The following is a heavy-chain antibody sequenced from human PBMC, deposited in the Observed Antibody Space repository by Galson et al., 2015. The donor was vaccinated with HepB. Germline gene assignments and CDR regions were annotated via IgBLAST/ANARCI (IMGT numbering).Heavy chain of an antibody. CDR3: ARVRPSCSSSSCSPPWFDP. Sequence: SVTVSCKASGYTFTNYDINWVRQATGQGLEWMGWMNPSSGNTGYAQKFQGRVTMTRSTSISTAYMELSNLRSEDTAIYYCARVRPSCSSSSCSPPWFDPWGQGTLVAVSS. J-gene: IGHJ5*02. CDR2: MNPSSGNT. V-gene: IGHV1-8*01. CDR1: GYTFTNYD. D-gene: IGHD2-2*01.